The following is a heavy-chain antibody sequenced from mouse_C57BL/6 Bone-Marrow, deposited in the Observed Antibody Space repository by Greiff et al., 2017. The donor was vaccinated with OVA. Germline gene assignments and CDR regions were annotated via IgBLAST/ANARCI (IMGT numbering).Heavy chain of an antibody. D-gene: IGHD3-2*02. CDR1: GFSLTSYG. CDR2: IWGVGST. Sequence: VKLVESGPGLVAPSQSLSITCTVSGFSLTSYGVDWVRQSPGKGLEWLGVIWGVGSTNYNSALKSRLSISKDNSKSQVFLKMNSLQTDDTAMYYCASGGSSGYDAMDDWGQGTSVTVSS. J-gene: IGHJ4*01. V-gene: IGHV2-6*01. CDR3: ASGGSSGYDAMDD.